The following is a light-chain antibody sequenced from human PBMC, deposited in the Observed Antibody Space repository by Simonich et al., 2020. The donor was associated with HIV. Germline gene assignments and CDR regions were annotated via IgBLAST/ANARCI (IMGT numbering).Light chain of an antibody. Sequence: QSVLTQPPSASGTPGQRVTISCSGSSPNIGSNTVNWYQQLPGTAPKLLIYSNNQRPSGVPDRFSGSKSGTSASLAISGLQSEDEADYYCAAWDDSLNCVVFGGGTKLTVL. CDR1: SPNIGSNT. J-gene: IGLJ2*01. V-gene: IGLV1-44*01. CDR2: SNN. CDR3: AAWDDSLNCVV.